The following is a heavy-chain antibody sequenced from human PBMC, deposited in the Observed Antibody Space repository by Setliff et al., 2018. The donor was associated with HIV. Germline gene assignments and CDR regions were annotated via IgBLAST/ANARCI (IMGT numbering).Heavy chain of an antibody. V-gene: IGHV1-2*02. CDR1: GYIFTGYY. CDR3: ARDRRAGVYYYTDV. J-gene: IGHJ6*03. Sequence: ASVKVSCKASGYIFTGYYMHWVRRAPGQGFEWMGWINPDNGRAQYGQKFQGRLTLTRDTSIRTAYMELSGLTFDDTAMYYCARDRRAGVYYYTDVWGTGTTVTVSS. D-gene: IGHD7-27*01. CDR2: INPDNGRA.